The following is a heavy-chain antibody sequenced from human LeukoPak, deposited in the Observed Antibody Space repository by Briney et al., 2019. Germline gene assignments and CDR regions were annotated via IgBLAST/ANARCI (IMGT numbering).Heavy chain of an antibody. CDR3: ARHSDDSGYSYGYEYYYGMDV. Sequence: PGESLKISCKGSGYSFTSYWISWVRQMPGKGLEWMGRMDPSDSYTNYSPSFQGHVTISADKSISTAYLQWSSLKASDTAMYYCARHSDDSGYSYGYEYYYGMDVWGQGTTVTVSS. D-gene: IGHD5-18*01. CDR2: MDPSDSYT. CDR1: GYSFTSYW. J-gene: IGHJ6*02. V-gene: IGHV5-10-1*01.